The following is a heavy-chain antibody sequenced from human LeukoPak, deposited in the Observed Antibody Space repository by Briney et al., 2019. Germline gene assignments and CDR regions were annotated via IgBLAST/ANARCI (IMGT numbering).Heavy chain of an antibody. V-gene: IGHV4-30-4*01. CDR2: IYYSGST. CDR3: ARDNGDPPYYYYGMDV. CDR1: GGSISSGDYY. J-gene: IGHJ6*02. D-gene: IGHD4-17*01. Sequence: PSQTLSLTCTVSGGSISSGDYYWSWIRQPPGKGLEWIGYIYYSGSTNYNPSLKSRVTISVDTSKNQFSLKLSSVTAADTAVYYCARDNGDPPYYYYGMDVWGQGTTVTVSS.